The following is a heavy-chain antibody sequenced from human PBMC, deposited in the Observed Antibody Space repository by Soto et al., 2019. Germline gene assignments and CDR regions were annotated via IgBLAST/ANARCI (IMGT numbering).Heavy chain of an antibody. D-gene: IGHD3-22*01. CDR2: ISSSSSYI. V-gene: IGHV3-21*01. CDR3: AREQMINWFDP. CDR1: GFTFSSYS. J-gene: IGHJ5*02. Sequence: GGSLRLSCAASGFTFSSYSMNWVRQAPGKGLEWVSSISSSSSYIYYADSVKGRFTISRDNAKNSLYLQMNSLRAEDTAVYYCAREQMINWFDPWGQGTLVTVSS.